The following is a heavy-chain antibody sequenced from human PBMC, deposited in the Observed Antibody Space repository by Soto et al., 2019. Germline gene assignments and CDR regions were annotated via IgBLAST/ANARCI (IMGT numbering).Heavy chain of an antibody. J-gene: IGHJ4*02. D-gene: IGHD6-19*01. CDR2: LYSVGST. Sequence: HLGGSLRLSCVGSGFSVSNNYMAWVRQAPGKGLEWVASLYSVGSTYYADSVKGRFAISGDNSKNTLYLQMSSLRAEDTALYYCVKEGYMRSDWYGQFDYWGQGALVTVSS. CDR1: GFSVSNNY. CDR3: VKEGYMRSDWYGQFDY. V-gene: IGHV3-53*05.